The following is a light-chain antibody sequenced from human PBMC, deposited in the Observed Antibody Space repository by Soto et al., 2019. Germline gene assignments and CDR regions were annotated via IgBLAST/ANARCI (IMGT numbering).Light chain of an antibody. J-gene: IGKJ1*01. CDR3: QQRSNWWT. V-gene: IGKV3-11*01. CDR1: QSVSSY. Sequence: EIVFTQSPPTLSLSPGERATLSCRASQSVSSYLAWYQQKPGQAPRLLIYDASNRATGIPARFSGSGSGTDFTLTISSLEPEDFAVYYCQQRSNWWTFGQGTKVDI. CDR2: DAS.